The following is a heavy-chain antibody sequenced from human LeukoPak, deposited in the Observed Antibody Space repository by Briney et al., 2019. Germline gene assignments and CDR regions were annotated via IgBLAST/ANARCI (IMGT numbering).Heavy chain of an antibody. V-gene: IGHV1-18*01. Sequence: ASVKVSCKASGYTFTSYGISWVRQAPGQGLEWMGWISAYNGNANYAQKLQGRVTMTTDTSTSTAYMELRSLRSDDTAVYYCARFYDILTGYYSDYWGQGTLVTVSS. CDR3: ARFYDILTGYYSDY. CDR1: GYTFTSYG. D-gene: IGHD3-9*01. CDR2: ISAYNGNA. J-gene: IGHJ4*02.